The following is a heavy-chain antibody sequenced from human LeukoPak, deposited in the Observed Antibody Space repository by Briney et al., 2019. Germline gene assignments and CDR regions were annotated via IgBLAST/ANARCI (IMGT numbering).Heavy chain of an antibody. CDR3: ARDRRYYYDSSGYQD. Sequence: GGSLRLSCAASGVTVSSNYMSWVRQAPGKGLEWVSVIYSGGSTYYADSVKGRFTISRDNSKNTLYLQMNSLRAEDTAVHYCARDRRYYYDSSGYQDWGQGTLVTVSS. D-gene: IGHD3-22*01. CDR2: IYSGGST. CDR1: GVTVSSNY. V-gene: IGHV3-53*01. J-gene: IGHJ4*02.